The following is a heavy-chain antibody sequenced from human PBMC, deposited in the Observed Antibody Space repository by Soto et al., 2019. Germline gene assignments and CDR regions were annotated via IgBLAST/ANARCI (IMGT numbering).Heavy chain of an antibody. Sequence: ASVKVSCKASGGTFSSYAISWVRQAPGQGLEWMGGIIPIFGTANYAQKFQGRVTITADESTSTAYMELSSLRSEDTAVYYCARSGSGWLNHYYYYGMDVWGQGTRVTVSS. D-gene: IGHD3-22*01. CDR3: ARSGSGWLNHYYYYGMDV. CDR1: GGTFSSYA. CDR2: IIPIFGTA. J-gene: IGHJ6*02. V-gene: IGHV1-69*13.